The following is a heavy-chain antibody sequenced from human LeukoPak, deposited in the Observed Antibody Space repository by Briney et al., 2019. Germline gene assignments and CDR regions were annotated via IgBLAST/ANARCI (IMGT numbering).Heavy chain of an antibody. CDR3: AGGSGWTTTY. J-gene: IGHJ4*02. CDR1: GFTFSSYW. Sequence: PGGSLRLSCAASGFTFSSYWMTWVRQAPGKGLEWVANIKQDGSEKHYVDSVKGRFTISRDNAKNSLYLQMDSVRVEDTAVYYCAGGSGWTTTYWGQGTLVTVSS. CDR2: IKQDGSEK. D-gene: IGHD3-22*01. V-gene: IGHV3-7*04.